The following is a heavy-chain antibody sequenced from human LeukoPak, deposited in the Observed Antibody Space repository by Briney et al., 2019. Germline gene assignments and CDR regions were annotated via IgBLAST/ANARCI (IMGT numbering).Heavy chain of an antibody. CDR1: GFTFSDYY. J-gene: IGHJ4*02. V-gene: IGHV3-11*01. CDR2: ISSSGSTI. Sequence: GGSLRLSCAASGFTFSDYYMSWIRQAPGKGLEWISYISSSGSTISYADSVKGRFTISRDNAKNSLYLQMNSLRAEDTAVYYGASPDIAAAGSAGDYWGQGTLVTVSS. CDR3: ASPDIAAAGSAGDY. D-gene: IGHD6-13*01.